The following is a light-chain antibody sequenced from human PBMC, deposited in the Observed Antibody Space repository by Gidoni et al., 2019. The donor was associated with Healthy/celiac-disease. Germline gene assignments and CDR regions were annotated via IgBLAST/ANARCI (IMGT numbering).Light chain of an antibody. CDR3: QQYDNLLLT. CDR1: QDINNY. CDR2: DAS. V-gene: IGKV1-33*01. J-gene: IGKJ4*01. Sequence: DMQMTQSPSSLSASVGDRVTITCQASQDINNYLNWYQQKPGKAPKLLIYDASNLEPGVPSRFSGSGSGTDFTFTISSLQPEDIATYYCQQYDNLLLTFGGGTKVEIK.